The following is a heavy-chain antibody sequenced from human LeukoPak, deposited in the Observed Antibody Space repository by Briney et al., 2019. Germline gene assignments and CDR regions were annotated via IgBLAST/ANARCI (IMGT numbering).Heavy chain of an antibody. CDR1: GFTFSSYS. J-gene: IGHJ6*02. CDR2: ISSSSSTI. CDR3: ARDCRVAGQKDFWSGYYWDYYYYGMDV. V-gene: IGHV3-48*02. Sequence: GGSLRLSCAASGFTFSSYSMNWVRQAPGKGLEWVSYISSSSSTIYYADSVKGRFTISRDNAKNSLYLQMNSLRDEDTAVYYCARDCRVAGQKDFWSGYYWDYYYYGMDVWGQGTTVTVSS. D-gene: IGHD3-3*01.